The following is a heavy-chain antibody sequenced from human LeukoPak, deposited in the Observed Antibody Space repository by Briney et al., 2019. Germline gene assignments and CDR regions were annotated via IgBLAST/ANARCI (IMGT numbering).Heavy chain of an antibody. D-gene: IGHD6-13*01. CDR3: AREHTIAATGTHWFDP. Sequence: GGSLRLSCAASGFTFSSYGMHWVRQAPGKGLEWVAVIWYDGSNKNYADSVKGRFTISRDNSKNTLYLQMNSLRAEDTAVYYCAREHTIAATGTHWFDPWGQGTLVTVSS. CDR2: IWYDGSNK. V-gene: IGHV3-33*01. CDR1: GFTFSSYG. J-gene: IGHJ5*02.